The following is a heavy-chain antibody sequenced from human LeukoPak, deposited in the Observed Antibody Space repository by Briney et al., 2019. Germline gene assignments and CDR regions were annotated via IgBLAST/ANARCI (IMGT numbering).Heavy chain of an antibody. CDR2: INRDGSST. V-gene: IGHV3-74*01. Sequence: GGSLRLSCAASGFTFSSYWMHWVRQAPGKGLVWVSRINRDGSSTTYADSVKGRFTISRDNAKNTLYLQMNSLRAEDTAVYYCARKKRSTSCYDYWGQGTLVTVSS. D-gene: IGHD2-2*01. CDR3: ARKKRSTSCYDY. CDR1: GFTFSSYW. J-gene: IGHJ4*02.